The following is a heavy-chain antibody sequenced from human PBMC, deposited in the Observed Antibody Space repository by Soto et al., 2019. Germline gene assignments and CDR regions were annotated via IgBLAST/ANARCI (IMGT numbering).Heavy chain of an antibody. CDR1: GGSFSGYY. J-gene: IGHJ4*02. V-gene: IGHV4-34*04. Sequence: QVQLQQWGAGLLKPSETLSLTCAVYGGSFSGYYWSWIRQPPGKGLEWIEEINHSGSTNNNPSRKSRDTISADTSKNQFALELSSVTAADTAVYYCARGPRGYSYGNFDYWGQGTLVTVSS. D-gene: IGHD5-18*01. CDR2: INHSGST. CDR3: ARGPRGYSYGNFDY.